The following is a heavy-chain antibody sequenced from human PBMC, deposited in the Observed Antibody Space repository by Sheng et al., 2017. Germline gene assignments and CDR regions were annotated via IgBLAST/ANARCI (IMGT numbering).Heavy chain of an antibody. Sequence: QVQLVESGGGVVQPGRSLRLSCAASGFTFSNYGMHWVRQAPGKGLEWVAVIWYDGSNKYYADSVKGRFTISRDNSKNTLFLQMNTLRAEDTAVYYCARGMATTPDPGMGWGQGTLVTVS. D-gene: IGHD1-1*01. CDR1: GFTFSNYG. J-gene: IGHJ4*02. CDR3: ARGMATTPDPGMG. V-gene: IGHV3-33*01. CDR2: IWYDGSNK.